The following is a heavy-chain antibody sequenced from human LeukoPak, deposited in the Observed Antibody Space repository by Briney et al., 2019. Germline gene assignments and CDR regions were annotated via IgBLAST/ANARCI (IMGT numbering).Heavy chain of an antibody. D-gene: IGHD5-18*01. V-gene: IGHV4-30-4*01. CDR3: ARHRDTAMVHFDY. Sequence: SQTLSLTCTVSGGSISSGDYYWSWIRQPPGKGLEWIGYIYYSGSTYYNPSLKSRVTISVDTSKNQFSLKLSSVTAADTAVYYCARHRDTAMVHFDYWGQGTLVTVSS. CDR2: IYYSGST. CDR1: GGSISSGDYY. J-gene: IGHJ4*02.